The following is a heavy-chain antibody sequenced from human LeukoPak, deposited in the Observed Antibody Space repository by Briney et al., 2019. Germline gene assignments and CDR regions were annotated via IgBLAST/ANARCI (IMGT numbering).Heavy chain of an antibody. D-gene: IGHD3-10*01. CDR1: RFTFNTYW. CDR2: IKQDGSEK. J-gene: IGHJ2*01. Sequence: GGSLRLSCAASRFTFNTYWMSWVRQAPGKGLEWVANIKQDGSEKYYVDSVKGRFTISRDNAKNSLYLQMNSLRAEDTAVYYCARDPLVREVITWYFDLWGRGTLVTVSS. V-gene: IGHV3-7*01. CDR3: ARDPLVREVITWYFDL.